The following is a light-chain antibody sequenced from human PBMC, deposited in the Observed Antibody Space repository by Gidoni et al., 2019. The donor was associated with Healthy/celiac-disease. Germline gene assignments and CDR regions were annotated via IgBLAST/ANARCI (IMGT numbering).Light chain of an antibody. Sequence: DIQMTQSLSTLSASVGDRVTITCRASQSIRSWLAWYQQNPGKAAKLLIYKASSLESGVPSRFSGSRSGTEFTLTISSLQPDDFSTYYCQQYNSYSPKYTFGQGTKLEIK. J-gene: IGKJ2*01. CDR3: QQYNSYSPKYT. CDR1: QSIRSW. V-gene: IGKV1-5*03. CDR2: KAS.